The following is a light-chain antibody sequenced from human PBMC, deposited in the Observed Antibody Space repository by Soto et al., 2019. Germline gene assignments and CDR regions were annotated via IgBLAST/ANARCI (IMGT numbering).Light chain of an antibody. V-gene: IGLV2-14*03. CDR2: DVS. CDR1: SSDVGGYNF. J-gene: IGLJ2*01. Sequence: QSALTQPASVPGSPGQSITISCTGTSSDVGGYNFVAWYQQHPGKGPKLMIYDVSKRPSGVSNRFSGSKSGNTASLTISGLQAEDEADYYCSSYTSSITLEFGGGTKVTVL. CDR3: SSYTSSITLE.